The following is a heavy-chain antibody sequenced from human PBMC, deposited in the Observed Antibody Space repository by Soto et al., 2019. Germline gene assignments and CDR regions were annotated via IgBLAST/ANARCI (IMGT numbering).Heavy chain of an antibody. CDR1: GGSITSGGYY. J-gene: IGHJ5*02. D-gene: IGHD4-4*01. Sequence: SETLSLTCAVSGGSITSGGYYWSWIRHHPGRGLEWIASIYYNGSTYHNPSLKSRVTISAGTSENQFSLRLSSVTTADTAVYYCARVRNDYNTYWFDPWGQGTLVTVSS. V-gene: IGHV4-31*11. CDR2: IYYNGST. CDR3: ARVRNDYNTYWFDP.